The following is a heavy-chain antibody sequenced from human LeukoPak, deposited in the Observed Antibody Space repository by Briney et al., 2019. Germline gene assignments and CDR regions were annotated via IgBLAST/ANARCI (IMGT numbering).Heavy chain of an antibody. J-gene: IGHJ3*02. CDR3: ARLEQRWSSVI. CDR2: IYPSDSDT. D-gene: IGHD6-25*01. CDR1: GYSFSSYW. Sequence: RGESLKIPCKGSGYSFSSYWMGWVRQMPGKGLEWMGIIYPSDSDTRYSPSFQSHVTISADKSTSTAYLQWSSPRASDTAMYYCARLEQRWSSVISGQGTMVTVSS. V-gene: IGHV5-51*01.